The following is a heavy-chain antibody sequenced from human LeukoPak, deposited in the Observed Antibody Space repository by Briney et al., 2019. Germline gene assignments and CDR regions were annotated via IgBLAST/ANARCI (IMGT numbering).Heavy chain of an antibody. J-gene: IGHJ5*02. D-gene: IGHD3-9*01. CDR2: ISAYNGNT. CDR1: GYTFTNYG. Sequence: GASVKVSCKASGYTFTNYGISWVRQAPGQGLEWMGWISAYNGNTNYAQKLQGRVTMTTDTSTSTAYMELRSLRSDDTAVYYCARDTPYDILTGSNNWFDPWGQGTLVTVSS. CDR3: ARDTPYDILTGSNNWFDP. V-gene: IGHV1-18*04.